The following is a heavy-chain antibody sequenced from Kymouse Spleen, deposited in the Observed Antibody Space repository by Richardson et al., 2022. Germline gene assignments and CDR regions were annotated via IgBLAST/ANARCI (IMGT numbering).Heavy chain of an antibody. V-gene: IGHV4-34*01. J-gene: IGHJ4*02. CDR1: GGSFSGYY. D-gene: IGHD2-21*02. CDR2: INHSGST. Sequence: QVQLQQWGAGLLKPSETLSLTCAVYGGSFSGYYWSWIRQPPGKGLEWIGEINHSGSTNYNPSLKSRVTISVDTSKNQFSLKLSSVTAADTAVYYCARGYCGGDCYSYYFDYWGQGTLVTVSS. CDR3: ARGYCGGDCYSYYFDY.